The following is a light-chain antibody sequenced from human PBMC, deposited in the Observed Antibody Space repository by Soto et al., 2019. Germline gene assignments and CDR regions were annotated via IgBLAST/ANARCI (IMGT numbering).Light chain of an antibody. J-gene: IGKJ4*01. CDR2: GAS. CDR3: QKYNSVPLT. CDR1: QAITNY. Sequence: DIQMTQSPSSLSASVGDRVTITCRASQAITNYLAWYQQKPGEVPKLLIYGASSLQSGVQSRISGSGSGTDFTLTISSLQPEDVATYYCQKYNSVPLTFGGGTKV. V-gene: IGKV1-27*01.